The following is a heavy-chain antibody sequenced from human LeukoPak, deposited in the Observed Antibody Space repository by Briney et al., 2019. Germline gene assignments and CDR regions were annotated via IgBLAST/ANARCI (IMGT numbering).Heavy chain of an antibody. CDR1: GGSFSGYY. Sequence: SETLSLTYAVYGGSFSGYYWSWIRQPPGKGLEWIGEINHSGSTNYNPSLKSRVTISVDTSKNQFSLKLSSVTAADTAVYYCARVVGIGAFDIWGQGTMVTVSS. CDR2: INHSGST. D-gene: IGHD7-27*01. V-gene: IGHV4-34*01. J-gene: IGHJ3*02. CDR3: ARVVGIGAFDI.